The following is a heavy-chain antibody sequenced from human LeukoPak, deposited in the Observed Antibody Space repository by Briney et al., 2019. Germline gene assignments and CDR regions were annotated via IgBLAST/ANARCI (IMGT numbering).Heavy chain of an antibody. CDR2: IIPILGIA. D-gene: IGHD2-2*02. J-gene: IGHJ6*02. Sequence: GASVKVSCKASGYTFTSYAISWVRQAPGQGLEWMGRIIPILGIANCAQKFQGRVTITADKSTSTAYMELSSLRSEDTAVYYCARRCSSTSCYNYYYGMDVWGQGTTVTVSS. V-gene: IGHV1-69*04. CDR1: GYTFTSYA. CDR3: ARRCSSTSCYNYYYGMDV.